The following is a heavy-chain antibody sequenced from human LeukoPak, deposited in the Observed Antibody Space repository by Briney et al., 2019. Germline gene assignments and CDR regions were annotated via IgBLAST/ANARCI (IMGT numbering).Heavy chain of an antibody. D-gene: IGHD6-13*01. J-gene: IGHJ6*02. V-gene: IGHV3-66*02. CDR1: GFTVDSNY. CDR3: ARGFGKAAANVFGGYTMDV. CDR2: IYTGGST. Sequence: GVSLRLSCAASGFTVDSNYMSWVRQAPGKGLEWVSLIYTGGSTYYADSVRGRFTISRDDSKNTLYLQMNSLRPEDTAVYYCARGFGKAAANVFGGYTMDVWGQGTTVTVSS.